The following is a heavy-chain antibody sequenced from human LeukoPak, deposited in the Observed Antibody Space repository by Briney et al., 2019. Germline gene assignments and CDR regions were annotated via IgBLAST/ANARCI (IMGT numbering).Heavy chain of an antibody. V-gene: IGHV4-59*01. Sequence: SETLSLTCTVSGGSISSYYWSWIRQPPGKGLEWIGYIYYSGSTNYNPSLKSRVTISVDTSKNQFSLKLSSVTAADTAVYYCARSSPRRVLTGYYNHAFDIWGQGTMVTVSS. J-gene: IGHJ3*02. CDR2: IYYSGST. D-gene: IGHD3-9*01. CDR1: GGSISSYY. CDR3: ARSSPRRVLTGYYNHAFDI.